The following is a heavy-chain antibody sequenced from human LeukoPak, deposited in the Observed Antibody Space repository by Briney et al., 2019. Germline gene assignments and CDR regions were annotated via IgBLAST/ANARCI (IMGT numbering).Heavy chain of an antibody. Sequence: SETLSLTCTVSGGSISSYYWSWIRQPPGKGLEWIGYIYYSGSTNYNPSLKSRVTISVDTSKNQFSLKLSSVTAADTAVYYCARVGRIAAAGTVALPFDYWGQGTLVTVSS. CDR1: GGSISSYY. J-gene: IGHJ4*02. V-gene: IGHV4-59*01. CDR3: ARVGRIAAAGTVALPFDY. CDR2: IYYSGST. D-gene: IGHD6-13*01.